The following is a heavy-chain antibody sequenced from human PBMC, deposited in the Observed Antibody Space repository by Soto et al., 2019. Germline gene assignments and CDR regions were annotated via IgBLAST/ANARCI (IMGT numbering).Heavy chain of an antibody. CDR3: ARGNLSFDFDS. D-gene: IGHD3-10*01. Sequence: QIQFVESGGDVVQPRRSLRLSCAASGFNFGFFGMHWVRQAPGKGLEWVAFISGDGINTHYADSVRGRFTLSRDYSKKTMYLQMDTLREDDTALYYCARGNLSFDFDSWGQGTLVTVSS. V-gene: IGHV3-30*03. CDR1: GFNFGFFG. J-gene: IGHJ4*02. CDR2: ISGDGINT.